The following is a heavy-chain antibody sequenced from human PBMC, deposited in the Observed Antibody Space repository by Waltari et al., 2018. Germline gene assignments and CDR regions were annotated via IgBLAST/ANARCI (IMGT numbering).Heavy chain of an antibody. CDR2: ISDDGSRI. V-gene: IGHV3-74*01. J-gene: IGHJ4*02. D-gene: IGHD2-2*01. Sequence: EVQLVESGGGLVQPGESLRLSCAASGFTFGSFWMHWVRQVSGKGLVGVASISDDGSRIGYADSVKGRFTISRDNAKNTLYLQMNRLRGDDTAVYYCVRGFSTSPSSYWGQGALVTVSS. CDR3: VRGFSTSPSSY. CDR1: GFTFGSFW.